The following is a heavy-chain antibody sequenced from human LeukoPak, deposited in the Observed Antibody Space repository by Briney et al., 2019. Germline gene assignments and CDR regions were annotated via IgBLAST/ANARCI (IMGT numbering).Heavy chain of an antibody. CDR2: IYYSGST. V-gene: IGHV4-31*03. D-gene: IGHD4-17*01. CDR1: GGSISSGGYY. CDR3: ARSGTVTTWNY. J-gene: IGHJ4*02. Sequence: SQTLSLTCTVSGGSISSGGYYWSWIRQHPGKGVEWIGCIYYSGSTYYNPSLTSRVTISVDTSKNQFSLKLSSVTAADTAVYYCARSGTVTTWNYWGQGTLVTVSS.